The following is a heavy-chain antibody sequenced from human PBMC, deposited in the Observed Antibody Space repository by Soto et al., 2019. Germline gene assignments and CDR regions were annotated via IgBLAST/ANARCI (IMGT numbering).Heavy chain of an antibody. CDR1: GYTFATYG. J-gene: IGHJ4*02. CDR3: ARSGRSWNLREFDY. Sequence: GASVKVSCKASGYTFATYGFSWVRQAPGQGLELMGWISDSNGNTNYAQKLRGRVTMTTDTSTSTAYMELRSLRSDDTAVFYCARSGRSWNLREFDYWGQGTLVTVSS. CDR2: ISDSNGNT. V-gene: IGHV1-18*01. D-gene: IGHD6-13*01.